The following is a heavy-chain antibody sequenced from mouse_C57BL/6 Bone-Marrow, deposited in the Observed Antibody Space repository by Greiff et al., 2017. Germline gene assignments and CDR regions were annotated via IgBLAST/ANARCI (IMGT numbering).Heavy chain of an antibody. D-gene: IGHD1-1*01. CDR2: IYPGSGST. CDR3: ARWGYYSFDY. V-gene: IGHV1-55*01. Sequence: QVQLQQPGAELVKPGASVKMSCKASGYTFTSSWITWVKQRPGQGLEWIGDIYPGSGSTNYNEKFKSKATLTADTSSSPAYMQLSSLTSEDSAVYYCARWGYYSFDYWGQGTTLTVAS. J-gene: IGHJ2*01. CDR1: GYTFTSSW.